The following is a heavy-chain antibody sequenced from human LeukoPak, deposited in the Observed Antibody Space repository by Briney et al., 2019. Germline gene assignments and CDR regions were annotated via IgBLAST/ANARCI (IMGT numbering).Heavy chain of an antibody. CDR3: ARAREYSSPFDY. CDR1: GYTFTGYY. J-gene: IGHJ4*02. CDR2: INPNSGGT. Sequence: ASVKVSCKASGYTFTGYYMHWVRQAPGQGLEWMGWINPNSGGTNYAQKFQGWVTMTRDTSISTAYMELSRLRSDDAAVYYCARAREYSSPFDYWGQGTLVTVSS. V-gene: IGHV1-2*04. D-gene: IGHD6-6*01.